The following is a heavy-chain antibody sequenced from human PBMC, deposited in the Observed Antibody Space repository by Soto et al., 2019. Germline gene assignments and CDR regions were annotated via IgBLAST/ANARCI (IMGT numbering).Heavy chain of an antibody. J-gene: IGHJ4*02. V-gene: IGHV3-23*01. CDR2: ISRSGGNT. Sequence: GGSLRLSCAASGFTFTTYAMSWVRQAPGKGLEWVSAISRSGGNTYYADSVKGRFNISRDNSKNTVHLQMNSLGVDDTAVYYCAKDFGEHWLPAYWGQGTVVTVSS. D-gene: IGHD3-10*01. CDR3: AKDFGEHWLPAY. CDR1: GFTFTTYA.